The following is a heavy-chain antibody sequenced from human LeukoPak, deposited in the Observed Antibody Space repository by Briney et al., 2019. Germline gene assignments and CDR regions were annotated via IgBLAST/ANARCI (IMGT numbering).Heavy chain of an antibody. D-gene: IGHD3-16*02. Sequence: GGSLRLSCAASGFTFSSYSMNWVRQAPGKGLEWVSSISSSSYIYYADSVKGRFTISRDNAKNSLYLQMNSLRAEDTAVYYCTRLDDRLQFFDYWGQGTLVTVSS. CDR2: ISSSSYI. CDR1: GFTFSSYS. J-gene: IGHJ4*02. CDR3: TRLDDRLQFFDY. V-gene: IGHV3-21*01.